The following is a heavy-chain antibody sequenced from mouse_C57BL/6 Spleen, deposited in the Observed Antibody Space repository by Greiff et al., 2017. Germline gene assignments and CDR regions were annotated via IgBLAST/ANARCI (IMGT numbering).Heavy chain of an antibody. Sequence: VQLQQSGAELARPGASVKLSCKASGYTFTSYGISWVKQRTGQGLEWIGEIYPRSGNTYYNEKFKGKATLTADKSSSTAYMERLSLTSEDSAVYFCARDYYGSSPAMDYWGQGTSGTVSS. V-gene: IGHV1-81*01. J-gene: IGHJ4*01. D-gene: IGHD1-1*01. CDR2: IYPRSGNT. CDR3: ARDYYGSSPAMDY. CDR1: GYTFTSYG.